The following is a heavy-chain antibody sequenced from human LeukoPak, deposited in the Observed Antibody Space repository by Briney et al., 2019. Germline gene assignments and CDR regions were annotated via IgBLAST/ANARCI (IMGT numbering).Heavy chain of an antibody. D-gene: IGHD3-9*01. V-gene: IGHV3-21*01. J-gene: IGHJ2*01. CDR2: ISSSSSYI. Sequence: PGGSLRLSCAASGFTFSSYSMNWVRQAPGKGLEWVSSISSSSSYIYYADPVKGRFTISRDNAKNSLYLQMNSLRAEDTAVYYWARPYYDILTGTAEYFDLWGRGTLVTVSS. CDR3: ARPYYDILTGTAEYFDL. CDR1: GFTFSSYS.